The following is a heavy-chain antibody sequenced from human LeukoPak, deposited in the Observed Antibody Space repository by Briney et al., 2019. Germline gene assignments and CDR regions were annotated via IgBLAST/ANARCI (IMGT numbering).Heavy chain of an antibody. CDR2: TRNKANSYTT. CDR3: ASLYGSGKRWVDP. V-gene: IGHV3-72*01. Sequence: PGGSLRLSCAASDFSFATYGMGWVRQAPGKGLEWVGRTRNKANSYTTEYAASVKGRFTISRDDSKNSLYLQMNSLKTEDTAVYYCASLYGSGKRWVDPWGQGTLVTVSS. J-gene: IGHJ5*02. CDR1: DFSFATYG. D-gene: IGHD3-10*01.